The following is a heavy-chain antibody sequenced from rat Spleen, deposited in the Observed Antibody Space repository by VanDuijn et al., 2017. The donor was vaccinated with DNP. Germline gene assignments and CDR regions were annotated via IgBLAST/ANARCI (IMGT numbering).Heavy chain of an antibody. CDR3: ATGGSPYYFDY. CDR1: GFTLSNYG. CDR2: ISPSGGSI. V-gene: IGHV5-19*01. J-gene: IGHJ2*01. Sequence: EVQLVESGGGLVQPGRSLKLSCAASGFTLSNYGMHWIRQAPTKGLEWVASISPSGGSIYYRDSVRGRFTISRDNANHTLYLQMDSLRSEDTATYYCATGGSPYYFDYWGQGVMVTVSS. D-gene: IGHD5-1*01.